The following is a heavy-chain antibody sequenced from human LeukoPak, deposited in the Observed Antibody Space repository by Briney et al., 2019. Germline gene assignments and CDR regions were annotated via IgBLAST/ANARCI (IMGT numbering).Heavy chain of an antibody. Sequence: GGSLRLSCAASGFTFSSYWMSWVRQAPGKGLEWVANIKQDGREKYYVDSVKGRLTISRDNAKNSLYLQMNSLRAEDTAVYYCARESGEPGYDSSGYYPVGYYYYYMDVWGKGTTVTVSS. CDR2: IKQDGREK. V-gene: IGHV3-7*01. CDR1: GFTFSSYW. D-gene: IGHD3-22*01. CDR3: ARESGEPGYDSSGYYPVGYYYYYMDV. J-gene: IGHJ6*03.